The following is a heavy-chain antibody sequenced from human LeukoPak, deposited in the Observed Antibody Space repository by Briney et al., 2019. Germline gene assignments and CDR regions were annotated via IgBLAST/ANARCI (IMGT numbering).Heavy chain of an antibody. CDR2: INPSGGST. D-gene: IGHD6-19*01. CDR1: GYTFTSYY. Sequence: ASVKVSCKASGYTFTSYYMHWVRQAPGQGLEWMGIINPSGGSTSYAQKFQGRVTMTRDTSTSTVYMELSSLRSEDTAVYYCASLAPPGAVAGTWTNFDYWGQGTLVTVSS. CDR3: ASLAPPGAVAGTWTNFDY. V-gene: IGHV1-46*01. J-gene: IGHJ4*02.